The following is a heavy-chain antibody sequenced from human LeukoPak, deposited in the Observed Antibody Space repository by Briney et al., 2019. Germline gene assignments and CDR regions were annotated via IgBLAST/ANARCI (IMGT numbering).Heavy chain of an antibody. V-gene: IGHV4-38-2*01. J-gene: IGHJ4*02. CDR2: IYHSGST. D-gene: IGHD4-17*01. Sequence: GSLRLSCAVSGFTFSNYGMSWVRQAPGKGLEWIGSIYHSGSTYYNPSLKSRVTISVDTSKNQFSLKLSSVAAADTAVYYCARGGDYGLTMPYWGQGTLVTVSS. CDR3: ARGGDYGLTMPY. CDR1: GFTFSNYG.